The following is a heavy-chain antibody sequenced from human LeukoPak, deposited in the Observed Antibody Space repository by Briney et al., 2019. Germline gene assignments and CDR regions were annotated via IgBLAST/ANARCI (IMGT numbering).Heavy chain of an antibody. CDR1: GFTFSSYS. CDR2: ISSSSSTI. D-gene: IGHD6-13*01. Sequence: GGSLRLSCAASGFTFSSYSMNWVRQAPGKGLEWVSYISSSSSTIYYADSVKGRFTISRDNAKNSLYLQMNSLRAEDTAVYYCARARGYGWFDPWGQGTLVTVSS. J-gene: IGHJ5*02. V-gene: IGHV3-48*01. CDR3: ARARGYGWFDP.